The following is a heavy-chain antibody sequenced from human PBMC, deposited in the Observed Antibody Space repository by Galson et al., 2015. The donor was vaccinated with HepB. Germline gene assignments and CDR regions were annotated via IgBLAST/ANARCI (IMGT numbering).Heavy chain of an antibody. J-gene: IGHJ4*02. CDR1: GYTFTSYG. CDR2: ISAYNGNT. V-gene: IGHV1-18*04. Sequence: SVKVSCKASGYTFTSYGISWVRRAPGQGLEWMGWISAYNGNTNYAQKLQGRVTMTTDTSTSTAYMELRSLRSDDTSVYYCARAGGSGWYAQFDYWGQGTLVTVSS. CDR3: ARAGGSGWYAQFDY. D-gene: IGHD6-19*01.